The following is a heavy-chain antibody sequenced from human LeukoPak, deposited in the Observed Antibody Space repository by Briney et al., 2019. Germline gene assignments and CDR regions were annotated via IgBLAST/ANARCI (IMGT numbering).Heavy chain of an antibody. J-gene: IGHJ4*02. D-gene: IGHD2-21*02. CDR1: GGTFSSYA. CDR2: IIPIFGTA. V-gene: IGHV1-69*05. CDR3: ARPYLQYCGGDCSFGY. Sequence: SVEVSCKASGGTFSSYAISWVRQAPGQGLEWMGGIIPIFGTANYAQKFQGRVTITTDESTSTAYMELSSLRSEDTAVYYCARPYLQYCGGDCSFGYWGQGTLVTVSS.